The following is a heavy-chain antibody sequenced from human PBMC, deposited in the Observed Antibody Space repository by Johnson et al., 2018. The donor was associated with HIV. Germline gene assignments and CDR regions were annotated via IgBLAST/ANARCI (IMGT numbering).Heavy chain of an antibody. CDR1: GVTFSSHA. CDR2: ISYDGSNK. V-gene: IGHV3-30-3*01. Sequence: QMLLVESGGGVVQPGRSLRLSCAASGVTFSSHAMHWVRQAPGKGLDWVSVISYDGSNKYYADSVKGRFTISRDNSKNTLYLQMNSLRAEDTAVYYCARERNMIVVDEDAFDIWGQGTMVTVSS. J-gene: IGHJ3*02. CDR3: ARERNMIVVDEDAFDI. D-gene: IGHD3-22*01.